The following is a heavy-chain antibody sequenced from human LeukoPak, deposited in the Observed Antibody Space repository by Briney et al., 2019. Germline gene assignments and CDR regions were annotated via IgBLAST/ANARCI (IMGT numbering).Heavy chain of an antibody. Sequence: GGSLRLSCAASGFTFSGSAMHWVRQASGKGLEWVGRIRSKANSYATAYAASVKGRVTISRDDSKNTAYLQMNSLKTEDTAEYYFTTPIRETQKNDYAEQGTLVTLSS. CDR2: IRSKANSYAT. CDR3: TTPIRETQKNDY. D-gene: IGHD2-2*02. J-gene: IGHJ4*02. V-gene: IGHV3-73*01. CDR1: GFTFSGSA.